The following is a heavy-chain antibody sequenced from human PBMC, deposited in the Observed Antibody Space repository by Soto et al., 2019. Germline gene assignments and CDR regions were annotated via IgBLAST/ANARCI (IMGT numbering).Heavy chain of an antibody. V-gene: IGHV3-30*18. CDR2: ISFDGSNK. CDR1: GFTFSTYD. CDR3: AKSTTGRWPEVL. J-gene: IGHJ4*02. Sequence: QVLLVESGGGVVQPGRSLRLSCAASGFTFSTYDMHWVRQAPGRGLEWVALISFDGSNKYYGDSVKGRFTISRDNSKNTLYLQMNSLRAEDAALYYCAKSTTGRWPEVLWGQGTLVTVSS. D-gene: IGHD1-1*01.